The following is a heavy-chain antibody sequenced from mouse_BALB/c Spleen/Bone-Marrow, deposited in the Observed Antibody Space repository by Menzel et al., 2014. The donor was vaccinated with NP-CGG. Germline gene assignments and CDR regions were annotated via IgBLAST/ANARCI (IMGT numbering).Heavy chain of an antibody. CDR3: ARWEYYAMDY. J-gene: IGHJ4*01. CDR2: IDPANGNT. D-gene: IGHD4-1*01. V-gene: IGHV14-3*02. CDR1: GFNIKDTY. Sequence: EVQLQQSGAELVRPGASVKLSCTASGFNIKDTYMHWVKQRPEQGLEWIGRIDPANGNTQYDPKFQGKATITADTSSNTAYLLLSSLTSEDAAVYYCARWEYYAMDYWGQGTSVTVSS.